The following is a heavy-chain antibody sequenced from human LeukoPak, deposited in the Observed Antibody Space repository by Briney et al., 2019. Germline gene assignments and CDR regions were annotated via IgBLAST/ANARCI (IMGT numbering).Heavy chain of an antibody. CDR1: GGSISSYY. D-gene: IGHD1-1*01. J-gene: IGHJ3*02. CDR3: ARGRLDDSTPVDAFDI. CDR2: IYYSGST. Sequence: SETLSLTCTVSGGSISSYYWSWIRQPPGKGLEWIGYIYYSGSTNYNPSLKSRVTIPVDTSKNQFSLKLSSVTAADTAVYYCARGRLDDSTPVDAFDIWGQGTMVTVSS. V-gene: IGHV4-59*01.